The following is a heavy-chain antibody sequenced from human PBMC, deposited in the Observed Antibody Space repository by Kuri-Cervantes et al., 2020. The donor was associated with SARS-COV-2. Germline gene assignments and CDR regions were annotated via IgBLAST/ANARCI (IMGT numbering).Heavy chain of an antibody. CDR3: ARGGNSSSSPRKGYYYMDI. V-gene: IGHV1-18*01. CDR2: IIPILGIA. D-gene: IGHD6-6*01. CDR1: GYTFTSYG. J-gene: IGHJ6*03. Sequence: ASVKVSCKASGYTFTSYGISWVRQAPGQGLEWMGWIIPILGIANYAQKLQGRVTMTTDTSTSTAYTELRSLRSDDTAVYYRARGGNSSSSPRKGYYYMDIWGKGTTVTVSS.